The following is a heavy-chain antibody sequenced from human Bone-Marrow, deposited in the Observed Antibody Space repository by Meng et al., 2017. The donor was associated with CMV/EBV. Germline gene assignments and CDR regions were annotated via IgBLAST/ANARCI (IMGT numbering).Heavy chain of an antibody. CDR2: IGTTDDT. CDR3: ARGGSNSLIDY. D-gene: IGHD6-13*01. CDR1: GFTFNTYD. J-gene: IGHJ4*02. V-gene: IGHV3-13*01. Sequence: GESLKISCAASGFTFNTYDMHWVRQTTGEGLEWVSAIGTTDDTYYPASVKGRFTISRDNAKNSLYLQMNSLRAGDTAVYYCARGGSNSLIDYWGQGKLVNVAS.